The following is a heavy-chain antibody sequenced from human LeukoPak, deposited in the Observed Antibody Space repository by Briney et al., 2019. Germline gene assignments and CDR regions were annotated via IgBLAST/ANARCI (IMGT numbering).Heavy chain of an antibody. CDR3: ARGGSSWDDY. V-gene: IGHV1-69*05. CDR2: ITPIFGTA. J-gene: IGHJ4*02. CDR1: GGTFSSYA. D-gene: IGHD6-13*01. Sequence: SVKLSCKASGGTFSSYAISWVRQAPGQGLEWMGGITPIFGTANYAQKFQGRVTITTDESTSTAYMELSSLRSEDTAVYYCARGGSSWDDYWGQGTLVTVSS.